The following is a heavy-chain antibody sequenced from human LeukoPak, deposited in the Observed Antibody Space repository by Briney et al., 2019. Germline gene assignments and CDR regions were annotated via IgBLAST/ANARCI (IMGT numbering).Heavy chain of an antibody. D-gene: IGHD2-15*01. Sequence: ASVKVSCKAPGYTFTSYTMNWVRQAPGQGLEWMGWINTNTGNPTYAQAFTGRFLFSLDTSVSTAYLQISSLKAEDTAVYYCARDRRMLGYYSDYWGQGTLVTVSS. V-gene: IGHV7-4-1*02. CDR1: GYTFTSYT. CDR3: ARDRRMLGYYSDY. J-gene: IGHJ4*02. CDR2: INTNTGNP.